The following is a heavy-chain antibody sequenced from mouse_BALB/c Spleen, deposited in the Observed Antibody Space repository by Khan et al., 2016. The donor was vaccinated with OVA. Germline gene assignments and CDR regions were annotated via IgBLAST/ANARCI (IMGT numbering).Heavy chain of an antibody. V-gene: IGHV1S22*01. CDR3: TRGEYDGAC. CDR1: GYTFTSYW. Sequence: LQQSGSELVRPGASVKLSCKASGYTFTSYWMHWVKQRPGQGLEWIGNIYPGSGSTNYDEKFKSKATLTVDTSSSTAYKQHSSLTSEDSAVYYCTRGEYDGACWGQGTALTVSA. D-gene: IGHD2-14*01. CDR2: IYPGSGST. J-gene: IGHJ2*01.